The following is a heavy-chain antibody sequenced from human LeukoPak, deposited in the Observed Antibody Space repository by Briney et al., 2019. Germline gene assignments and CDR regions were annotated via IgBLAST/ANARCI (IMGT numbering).Heavy chain of an antibody. CDR3: ARDSGMATINYFQH. D-gene: IGHD5-12*01. J-gene: IGHJ1*01. CDR2: IIPIFGTA. V-gene: IGHV1-69*13. Sequence: SVTVSCKASGGTFSSYAISWVRQAPGQGLEWMGGIIPIFGTANYAQKFQGRVTITADESTSTAYMELSSLRSEDTAVYYSARDSGMATINYFQHWGQGTLVTVSS. CDR1: GGTFSSYA.